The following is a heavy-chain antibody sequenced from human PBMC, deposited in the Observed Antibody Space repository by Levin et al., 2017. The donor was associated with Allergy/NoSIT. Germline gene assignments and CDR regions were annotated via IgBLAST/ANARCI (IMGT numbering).Heavy chain of an antibody. J-gene: IGHJ5*02. CDR1: GYTFTSYD. CDR3: ARGTYYYGSGDHRPDP. D-gene: IGHD3-10*01. V-gene: IGHV1-8*01. CDR2: MNPNSGNT. Sequence: GESLKISCKASGYTFTSYDINWVRQATGQGLEWMGWMNPNSGNTGYAQKFQGRVTMTRNTSISTAYMELSSLRSEDTAVYYCARGTYYYGSGDHRPDPWGQGTLVTVSS.